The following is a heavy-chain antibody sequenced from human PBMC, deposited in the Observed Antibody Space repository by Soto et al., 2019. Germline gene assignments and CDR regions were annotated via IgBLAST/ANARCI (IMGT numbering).Heavy chain of an antibody. J-gene: IGHJ6*02. CDR2: MYNTGST. CDR3: ARDLWGYCGADCSPLDV. D-gene: IGHD2-21*02. V-gene: IGHV4-59*01. CDR1: GGSISSYY. Sequence: QVRLQESGPGLVKPSETLSLTCTVSGGSISSYYWSWIRQPPGKGLEWIGYMYNTGSTIYNPSLKRRVTISVDPSKQQFSLKLNSVTASDTAVYYCARDLWGYCGADCSPLDVWGQGNTVTVSS.